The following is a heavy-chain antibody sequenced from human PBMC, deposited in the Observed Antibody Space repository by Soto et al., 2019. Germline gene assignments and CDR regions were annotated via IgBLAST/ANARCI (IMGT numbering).Heavy chain of an antibody. V-gene: IGHV3-23*01. D-gene: IGHD2-2*01. CDR2: ISANDGST. J-gene: IGHJ6*03. CDR3: AKAFCSSTSCYGDYYYYYMDV. CDR1: GFTFSNYV. Sequence: GESLKISCAASGFTFSNYVMSWVRQAPGKGLQWVSVISANDGSTYYADSVKGRFTISRDNSKNTVYLQMNSLRAEDTAVYYCAKAFCSSTSCYGDYYYYYMDVWGKGTTVTVSS.